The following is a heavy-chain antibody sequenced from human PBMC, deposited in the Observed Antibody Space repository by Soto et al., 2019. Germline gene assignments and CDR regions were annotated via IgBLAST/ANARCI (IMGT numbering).Heavy chain of an antibody. CDR3: AHSLIPNWGSRGAFDY. CDR2: SYWDDDK. Sequence: QITLKESGPTLVKPTQTLTLTCTFSGFSLSTSGVGVGWIRQPPGKALEWLALSYWDDDKRYSPSRTSRLTIPKDSSKNQVVLTMTNMDPLDTATYYCAHSLIPNWGSRGAFDYWGQGTLVTVSS. V-gene: IGHV2-5*02. J-gene: IGHJ4*02. D-gene: IGHD7-27*01. CDR1: GFSLSTSGVG.